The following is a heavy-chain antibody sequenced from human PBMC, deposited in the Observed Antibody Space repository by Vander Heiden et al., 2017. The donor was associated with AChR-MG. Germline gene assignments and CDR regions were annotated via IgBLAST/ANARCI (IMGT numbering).Heavy chain of an antibody. CDR2: IWYDGSNK. J-gene: IGHJ4*02. V-gene: IGHV3-33*01. CDR3: AREGGRSMGYFDY. Sequence: QVQLVESGGGVVQPGRSLRLSGAAPGFTFSSYGMHGVGQAPGKGLEWVAVIWYDGSNKYYADSVKGRFTISRDNSKNTLYLQMNSLRAEDTAVYYCAREGGRSMGYFDYWGQGTLVTVSS. CDR1: GFTFSSYG. D-gene: IGHD3-16*01.